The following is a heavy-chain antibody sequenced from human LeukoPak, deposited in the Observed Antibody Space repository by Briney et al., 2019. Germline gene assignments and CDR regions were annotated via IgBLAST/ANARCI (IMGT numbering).Heavy chain of an antibody. J-gene: IGHJ4*02. D-gene: IGHD1-26*01. CDR3: ATGRYSGSVDY. Sequence: LEPLSLTCAVSGYALSGECFCRSARQPPWKGLEWIGNMYHTGTIYYNPSLRRRLTISEDTSKSHFSLTVDSVTAADTAVYYCATGRYSGSVDYWGQGMRVTVSS. CDR2: MYHTGTI. CDR1: GYALSGECF. V-gene: IGHV4-38-2*01.